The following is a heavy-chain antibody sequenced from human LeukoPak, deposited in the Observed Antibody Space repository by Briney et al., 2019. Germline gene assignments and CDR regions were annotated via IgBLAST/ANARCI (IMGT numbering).Heavy chain of an antibody. Sequence: PSETLSLTCTVSGGSISSGGYYWSWIRQHPGKGLEWIGYIYYSGSTYYNPSLKSRVTISVDTSKNQFSLKLSSVTAADTAVYYCASLWFGEPSLYYYYGMDVWGQGTTATVSS. CDR1: GGSISSGGYY. V-gene: IGHV4-31*03. D-gene: IGHD3-10*01. CDR2: IYYSGST. J-gene: IGHJ6*02. CDR3: ASLWFGEPSLYYYYGMDV.